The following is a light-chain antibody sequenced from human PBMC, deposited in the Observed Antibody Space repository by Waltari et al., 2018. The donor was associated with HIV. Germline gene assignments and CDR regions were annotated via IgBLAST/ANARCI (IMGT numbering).Light chain of an antibody. Sequence: QSALTQPASVSGSHGQSITISCTGSSSDVGSYRYVSWEQQPPGKAPKLIIYAVNYRPSGVSNRFSGSKSGNTASLTISGLQAEDEADYYCNSYTSISTWVFGGGTKLTVL. V-gene: IGLV2-14*01. J-gene: IGLJ3*02. CDR3: NSYTSISTWV. CDR1: SSDVGSYRY. CDR2: AVN.